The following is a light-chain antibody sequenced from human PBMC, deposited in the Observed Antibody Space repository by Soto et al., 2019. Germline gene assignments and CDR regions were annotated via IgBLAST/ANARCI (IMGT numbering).Light chain of an antibody. Sequence: EIVLTQSPGTLSLSPGERATLSCRASQSVSRNYLAWYQQKSGQAPRLLIYGASSRASDIQDRFSGSGSGTDFTLTISRLEPEEFAVYYCQQYGTSAPYTFGQGTKLEIK. CDR1: QSVSRNY. V-gene: IGKV3-20*01. CDR2: GAS. CDR3: QQYGTSAPYT. J-gene: IGKJ2*01.